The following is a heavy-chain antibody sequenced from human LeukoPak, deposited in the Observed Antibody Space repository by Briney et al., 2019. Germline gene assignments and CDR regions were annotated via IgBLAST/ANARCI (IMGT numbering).Heavy chain of an antibody. CDR2: INPYTGAT. Sequence: GASVKVSCKASGYTFTGYYMHWVRQAPGQGLEWVGWINPYTGATNYAQNFQGRVTVTRDTSISTTYMELNILESDDTAVYYCAREEGEMATMDYWGQGTLVTVSS. J-gene: IGHJ4*02. V-gene: IGHV1-2*02. D-gene: IGHD5-24*01. CDR3: AREEGEMATMDY. CDR1: GYTFTGYY.